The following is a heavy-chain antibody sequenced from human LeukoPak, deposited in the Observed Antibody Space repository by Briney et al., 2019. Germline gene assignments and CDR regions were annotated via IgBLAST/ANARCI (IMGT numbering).Heavy chain of an antibody. D-gene: IGHD6-13*01. CDR1: GGSISSSSYY. CDR3: ASGGVTTPFSSWSKKASYYFDY. V-gene: IGHV4-39*07. CDR2: IYYSGST. Sequence: SETLSLTCTVPGGSISSSSYYWGWIRQPPGKGLEWIGSIYYSGSTYYNPSLKSRVTISVDTSKNQFSLKLSSVTAADTAVYYCASGGVTTPFSSWSKKASYYFDYWGQGTLVTVSS. J-gene: IGHJ4*02.